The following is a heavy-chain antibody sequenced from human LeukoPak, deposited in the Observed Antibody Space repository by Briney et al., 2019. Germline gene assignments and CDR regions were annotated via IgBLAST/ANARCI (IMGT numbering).Heavy chain of an antibody. CDR3: ARDWYYYDSSGYYYALRY. D-gene: IGHD3-22*01. CDR2: IIPIFGTA. J-gene: IGHJ4*02. Sequence: SVKVSCKASGYTFTGYYMHWVRQAPGQGLEWLGGIIPIFGTANYAQKFQGRVTITADESTSTAYMELSSLRSEDTAVYYCARDWYYYDSSGYYYALRYWGQGTLVTVSS. V-gene: IGHV1-69*13. CDR1: GYTFTGYY.